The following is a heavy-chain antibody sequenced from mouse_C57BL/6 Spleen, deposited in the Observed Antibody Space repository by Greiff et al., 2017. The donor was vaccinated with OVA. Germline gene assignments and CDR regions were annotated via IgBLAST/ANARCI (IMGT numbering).Heavy chain of an antibody. CDR3: ARQRDGPYAMDY. J-gene: IGHJ4*01. D-gene: IGHD2-3*01. V-gene: IGHV1-69*01. CDR1: GYTFTSYW. CDR2: IDPSDSYT. Sequence: QVHVKQPGAELVMPGASVKLSCKASGYTFTSYWMHWVKQRPGQGLEWIGEIDPSDSYTNYNQKFKGKSTLTVDKSSSTAYMQLSSLTSEDSAVYYCARQRDGPYAMDYWGQGTSVTVSS.